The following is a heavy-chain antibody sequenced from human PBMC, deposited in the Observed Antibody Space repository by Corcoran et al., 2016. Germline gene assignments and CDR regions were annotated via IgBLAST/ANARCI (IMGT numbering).Heavy chain of an antibody. CDR2: INPSGGST. D-gene: IGHD5-18*01. CDR3: ARDLAGGGEYSDYGMDV. J-gene: IGHJ6*02. CDR1: GYTFTSYY. V-gene: IGHV1-46*01. Sequence: QVQLVQSGAEVKKPGASVKVSCKASGYTFTSYYMHWVRQAPGQGLEWMGIINPSGGSTSYAQKFQGRVTMTRDTSTSTVYMELSSLRSEDTAVYYCARDLAGGGEYSDYGMDVWGQGTTVTVSS.